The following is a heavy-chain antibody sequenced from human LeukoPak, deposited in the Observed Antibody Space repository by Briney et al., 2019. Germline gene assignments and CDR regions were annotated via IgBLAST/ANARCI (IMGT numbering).Heavy chain of an antibody. D-gene: IGHD5-12*01. CDR3: ARQYSGHNPFDS. J-gene: IGHJ4*02. V-gene: IGHV3-7*01. Sequence: GGSLRLSCTASGFFSGSWMSWVRRAPGKGLEWVASINQDGSRKYYVDTVKGRLTISRDNANNSLSLQMNSLRAEDTAVYYCARQYSGHNPFDSWGQGTLVTVSS. CDR1: GFFSGSW. CDR2: INQDGSRK.